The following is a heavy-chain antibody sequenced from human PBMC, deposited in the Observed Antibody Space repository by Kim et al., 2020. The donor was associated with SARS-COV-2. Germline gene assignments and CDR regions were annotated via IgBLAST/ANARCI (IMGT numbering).Heavy chain of an antibody. J-gene: IGHJ2*01. D-gene: IGHD3-22*01. V-gene: IGHV4-39*01. Sequence: RKSRVTISVDTSKNQFYLKLSSVTAADTAVYYCARHERRDRDVPYWYFDLWGRGTLVTVSS. CDR3: ARHERRDRDVPYWYFDL.